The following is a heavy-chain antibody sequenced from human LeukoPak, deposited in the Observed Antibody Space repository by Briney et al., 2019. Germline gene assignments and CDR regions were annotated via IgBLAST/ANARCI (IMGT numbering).Heavy chain of an antibody. CDR3: ASGGHIRVYDSNPYYGHY. D-gene: IGHD3-22*01. V-gene: IGHV1-46*01. CDR1: GYTFTRYY. J-gene: IGHJ4*02. Sequence: GASVKVSCKASGYTFTRYYMHWVRQAPGQGLEWMAIINPSGGSTSYAQKFQGRVTMTRDMSTSTVYMELSSLRFEDAAFYYCASGGHIRVYDSNPYYGHYWGQGTLVTVSS. CDR2: INPSGGST.